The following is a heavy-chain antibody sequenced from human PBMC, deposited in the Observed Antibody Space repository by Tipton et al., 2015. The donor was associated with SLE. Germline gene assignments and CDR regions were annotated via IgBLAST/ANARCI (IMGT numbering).Heavy chain of an antibody. Sequence: TLSLTCTVSGGSISGHYWSWIRQSPGRGLEWIGYISYRGATNYNPSLKSRVTMSLDTSRSQFSPKVTSVTAADTAVYFCARWGGSGFEYWGQGRLVIVSS. J-gene: IGHJ4*02. CDR3: ARWGGSGFEY. D-gene: IGHD3-16*01. CDR2: ISYRGAT. V-gene: IGHV4-59*11. CDR1: GGSISGHY.